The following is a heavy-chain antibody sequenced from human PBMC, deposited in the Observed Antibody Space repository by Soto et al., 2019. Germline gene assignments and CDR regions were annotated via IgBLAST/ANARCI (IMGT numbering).Heavy chain of an antibody. V-gene: IGHV1-8*01. CDR1: GYTFGNHD. CDR2: MNPNSGNT. J-gene: IGHJ5*02. Sequence: ASVKVSCKASGYTFGNHDISWVRQATGQGLEWMGWMNPNSGNTGYAQKFQGRVTMTRNTSMTTAYLELSSLRSDDTAIYYCARMATSGTLNWFDPWGQGTLVTVSS. CDR3: ARMATSGTLNWFDP.